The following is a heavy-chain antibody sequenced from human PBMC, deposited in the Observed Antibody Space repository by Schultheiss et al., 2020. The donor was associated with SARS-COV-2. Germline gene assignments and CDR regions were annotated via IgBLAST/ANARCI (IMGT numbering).Heavy chain of an antibody. Sequence: ASVKVSCKASGYTFTGYYMHWVRQAPGQGLEWMGWINPNSGGTNYAQKFQGRVTMTRDTSISTAYMELSRLRSDDTAVYYCARDLGGSGENAFDIWGQGTMVTVSS. V-gene: IGHV1-2*02. D-gene: IGHD1-26*01. CDR2: INPNSGGT. CDR1: GYTFTGYY. J-gene: IGHJ3*02. CDR3: ARDLGGSGENAFDI.